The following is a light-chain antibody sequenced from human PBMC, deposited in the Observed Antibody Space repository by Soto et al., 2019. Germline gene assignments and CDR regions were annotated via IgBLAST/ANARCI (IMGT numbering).Light chain of an antibody. CDR3: HQYGSSRT. V-gene: IGKV3-20*01. J-gene: IGKJ1*01. CDR1: QSVSSRY. Sequence: EIVLTQSPVTLSLSPGERATLSCRASQSVSSRYFAWYQQKPGQAPRLLIYAASSRAAGIPDRFSGSGSGTDFSLTISRLEPEDFAVYYCHQYGSSRTFGPGTKVE. CDR2: AAS.